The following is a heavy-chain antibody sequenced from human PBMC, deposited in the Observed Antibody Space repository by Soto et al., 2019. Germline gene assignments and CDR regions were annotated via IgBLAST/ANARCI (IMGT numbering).Heavy chain of an antibody. CDR3: AREVLWCGYQYALDV. V-gene: IGHV3-33*01. D-gene: IGHD2-8*01. CDR1: GFTFSSSV. Sequence: QVQLEESGGGVVQPGRSLRLSCAASGFTFSSSVMHWVRQSPGRGLEWVAVIWSDGSKKYYADSVTGRFAISRDNSINTLYLQMRSLSAEDTAVYYCAREVLWCGYQYALDVWGQGTTVTVSS. J-gene: IGHJ6*02. CDR2: IWSDGSKK.